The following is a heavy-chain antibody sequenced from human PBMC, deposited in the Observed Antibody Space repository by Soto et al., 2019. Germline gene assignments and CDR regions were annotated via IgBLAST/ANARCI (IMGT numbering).Heavy chain of an antibody. Sequence: QVHLVQSGAEVKKPGASVKVSCKGSGYGFTTYGITWVRQAPGQGLEWMAWISAHNGNTNYAQKLQGRVTVTRDTSTRTVYMELMSLRSDDTAVYYCARGRYGDYWGQGALVTVSS. J-gene: IGHJ4*02. CDR2: ISAHNGNT. D-gene: IGHD1-1*01. V-gene: IGHV1-18*01. CDR3: ARGRYGDY. CDR1: GYGFTTYG.